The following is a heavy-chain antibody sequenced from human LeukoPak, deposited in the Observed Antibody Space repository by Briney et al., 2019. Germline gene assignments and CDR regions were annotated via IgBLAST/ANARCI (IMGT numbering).Heavy chain of an antibody. CDR1: GGSISSYY. CDR3: ARDYCSGSSCYSAWFDP. V-gene: IGHV4-59*01. D-gene: IGHD2-15*01. J-gene: IGHJ5*02. CDR2: IYYSGST. Sequence: SETLSLTCTVSGGSISSYYWSWIRQPPGNGLEWIGYIYYSGSTNYNPSLKSRVTISVDTSKNQFSLKLSSVTAADTAVYYCARDYCSGSSCYSAWFDPWGQGTLVTVSS.